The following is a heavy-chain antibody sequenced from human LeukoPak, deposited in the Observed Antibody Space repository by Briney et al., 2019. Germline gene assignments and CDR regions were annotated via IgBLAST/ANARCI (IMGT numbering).Heavy chain of an antibody. CDR3: ARIGYSSSSFDY. J-gene: IGHJ4*02. V-gene: IGHV3-7*03. CDR2: MKQDGSVK. D-gene: IGHD6-6*01. Sequence: GGSLRLSCAASGFTFINYWMGWVRQAPGKGLEWVANMKQDGSVKYYVDSMKGRFTISRDNAKNSLYLQVSGLRAEDTAVYFCARIGYSSSSFDYWGQGVLVTASS. CDR1: GFTFINYW.